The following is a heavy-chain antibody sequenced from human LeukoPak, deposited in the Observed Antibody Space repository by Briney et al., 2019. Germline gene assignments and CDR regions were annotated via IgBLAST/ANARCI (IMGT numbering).Heavy chain of an antibody. V-gene: IGHV5-51*01. CDR3: ARLRGSSFQLGWFDP. J-gene: IGHJ5*02. Sequence: GESLKISCKASGYSFTNYWIGWVRQMPGKGLEWMGIIYPGGSDTRYSPSFQGQVTISADKSISTAYLQWSSLKVSDTDMYYCARLRGSSFQLGWFDPWSQGTLVTVSS. CDR2: IYPGGSDT. CDR1: GYSFTNYW. D-gene: IGHD6-13*01.